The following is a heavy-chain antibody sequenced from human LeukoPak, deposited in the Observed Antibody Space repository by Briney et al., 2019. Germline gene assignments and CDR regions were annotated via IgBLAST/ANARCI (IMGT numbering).Heavy chain of an antibody. CDR1: GFSFNTYP. V-gene: IGHV3-30-3*01. D-gene: IGHD2-21*01. J-gene: IGHJ4*02. CDR2: TSYDGSIR. CDR3: ARPAYCGGDCYAQFDY. Sequence: PGGSLRLSCVASGFSFNTYPMHWVRQAPGKGLEGVTVTSYDGSIRNYADSVKGRFTISRDNPKNTLYLEMNSLGVEDTAVYYCARPAYCGGDCYAQFDYWGQGTLVTVSS.